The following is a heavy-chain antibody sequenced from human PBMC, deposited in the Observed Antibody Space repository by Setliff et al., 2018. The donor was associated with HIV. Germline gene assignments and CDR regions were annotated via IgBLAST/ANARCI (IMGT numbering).Heavy chain of an antibody. D-gene: IGHD5-12*01. CDR1: GGSISRSNYY. CDR3: ARKDRYSGPYYFDY. V-gene: IGHV4-39*01. J-gene: IGHJ4*02. CDR2: IFYSGST. Sequence: SSETLSLTCTVSGGSISRSNYYWGWIRQPPGKGLEWIASIFYSGSTYHNPSLKSRVTISVDTSKNELSLKVSSLTAADTAIYYCARKDRYSGPYYFDYWGQGTLVTVSS.